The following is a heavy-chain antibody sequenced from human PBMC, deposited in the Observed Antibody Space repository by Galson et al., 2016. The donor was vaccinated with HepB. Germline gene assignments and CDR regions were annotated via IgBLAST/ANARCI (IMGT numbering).Heavy chain of an antibody. CDR1: GFTFSSYS. V-gene: IGHV3-21*01. CDR2: ISSSSDYI. CDR3: TTKTSGTYPFDY. Sequence: SLRLSCAASGFTFSSYSMNWVRQAPGKGLEWVSSISSSSDYIFYAGSVKGRFTISRDNGKNSVFLQMNSLRAEGTAVYYCTTKTSGTYPFDYWGQGTLVAVSS. J-gene: IGHJ4*02. D-gene: IGHD1-26*01.